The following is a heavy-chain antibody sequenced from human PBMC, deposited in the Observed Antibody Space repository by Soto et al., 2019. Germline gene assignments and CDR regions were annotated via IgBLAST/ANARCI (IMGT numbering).Heavy chain of an antibody. J-gene: IGHJ4*02. CDR2: INAGNGST. Sequence: GSSVKVSCKASGYTFTSYGIPWVGPAPGQRLEWTGWINAGNGSTKFSEKFQGRVTMTRDTSTSTVYLELSSLRSEDTAVYYCATSDPGHYWGQGTLVNVSS. CDR1: GYTFTSYG. CDR3: ATSDPGHY. V-gene: IGHV1-3*01.